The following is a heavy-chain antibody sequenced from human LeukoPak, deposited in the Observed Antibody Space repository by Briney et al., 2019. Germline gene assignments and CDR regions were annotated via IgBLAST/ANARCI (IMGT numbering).Heavy chain of an antibody. Sequence: GGSLRLSCSASGLTFTNAWMNWVRQAPGEGLDWVGRIASKTDGGATDYAAPVKGRFTISRDESKNTLNLQMNSLKTEDTAVYYCTTGIRGDWGQGTLVTVSS. CDR1: GLTFTNAW. D-gene: IGHD3-10*01. CDR2: IASKTDGGAT. CDR3: TTGIRGD. V-gene: IGHV3-15*07. J-gene: IGHJ4*02.